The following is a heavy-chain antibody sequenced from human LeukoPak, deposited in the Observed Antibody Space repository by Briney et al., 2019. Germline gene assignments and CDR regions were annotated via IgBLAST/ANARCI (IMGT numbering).Heavy chain of an antibody. CDR2: IYPGDSDT. J-gene: IGHJ4*02. Sequence: GESLKISCKGSGYRFTSYWIGWVRQMPGKGLEGMGIIYPGDSDTRYSPSFQGQVNISADKSISTAYLQWSSLKASDTAMYYCATLLMYSSGPPRDYWGQGTLVTVSS. V-gene: IGHV5-51*01. D-gene: IGHD6-19*01. CDR3: ATLLMYSSGPPRDY. CDR1: GYRFTSYW.